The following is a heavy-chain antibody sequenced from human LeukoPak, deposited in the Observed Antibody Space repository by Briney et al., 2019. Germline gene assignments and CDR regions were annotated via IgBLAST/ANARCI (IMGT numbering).Heavy chain of an antibody. D-gene: IGHD2-21*02. Sequence: HGESLKISCKGSGYSFTSYWIGWVRQTPGKGLEWMGIIYPGDSDTRYSPSFQGQVTISADKSISTAYLQWSSLKASDTAMYYCARLGGVVVTAMIWFDPWGQGTLVTVSS. CDR2: IYPGDSDT. J-gene: IGHJ5*02. V-gene: IGHV5-51*01. CDR3: ARLGGVVVTAMIWFDP. CDR1: GYSFTSYW.